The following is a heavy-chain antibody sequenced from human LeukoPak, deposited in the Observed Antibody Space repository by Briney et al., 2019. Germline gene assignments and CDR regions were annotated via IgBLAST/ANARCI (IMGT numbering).Heavy chain of an antibody. D-gene: IGHD3-3*01. V-gene: IGHV3-48*02. CDR2: ISGTSSLI. CDR1: GFTFSTYS. J-gene: IGHJ4*02. Sequence: GGSLRLSCAASGFTFSTYSMNWVRQAPGKGLEWVSYISGTSSLIYYADSVKGRFTISRDNAKNSLHLQMNSLRDEDTAVYYCVRDQFFSFDYWGQGTLVTVSS. CDR3: VRDQFFSFDY.